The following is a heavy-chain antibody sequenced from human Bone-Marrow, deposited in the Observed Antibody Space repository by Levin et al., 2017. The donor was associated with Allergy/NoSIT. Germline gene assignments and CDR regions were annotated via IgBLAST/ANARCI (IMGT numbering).Heavy chain of an antibody. CDR3: ARATGWYYFDY. V-gene: IGHV4-30-2*01. CDR2: KYPTGRT. Sequence: SQTLSLTCAVSGDSISSAGYSWGWIRQPPGKGLEWIGYKYPTGRTYYNPSLTSRVTISVDRSKSHFSLEINSVTAADTAVYYCARATGWYYFDYWGQGILVTVSS. J-gene: IGHJ4*02. D-gene: IGHD6-19*01. CDR1: GDSISSAGYS.